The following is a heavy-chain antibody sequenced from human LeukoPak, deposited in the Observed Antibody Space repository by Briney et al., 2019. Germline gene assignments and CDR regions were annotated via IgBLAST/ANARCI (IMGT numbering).Heavy chain of an antibody. Sequence: SETLSLTCAVFGGSLSSYYWSWIRQPPGKGLEWIGYIYYRGNTSYNPSLTSRVTISVDTSKNQFSLRLSSVTAADTAVYYCARLTPIAAVATYYYHSMDVWGEGTTVTVSS. D-gene: IGHD6-13*01. CDR1: GGSLSSYY. V-gene: IGHV4-59*08. CDR3: ARLTPIAAVATYYYHSMDV. J-gene: IGHJ6*04. CDR2: IYYRGNT.